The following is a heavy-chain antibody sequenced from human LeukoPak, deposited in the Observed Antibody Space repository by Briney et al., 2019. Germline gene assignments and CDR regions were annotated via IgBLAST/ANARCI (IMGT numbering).Heavy chain of an antibody. Sequence: SETLSLTCSVSGDSVTSSYWNWIRQPPGKGLEWIGYVSSDGTTNYTPSLRSRLIMSVDTAKNNISLNLTSGTAAETAIYYCARLDFIIRSCYNHWGRGTGHTVSS. V-gene: IGHV4-59*08. D-gene: IGHD2-15*01. CDR1: GDSVTSSY. CDR3: ARLDFIIRSCYNH. J-gene: IGHJ1*01. CDR2: VSSDGTT.